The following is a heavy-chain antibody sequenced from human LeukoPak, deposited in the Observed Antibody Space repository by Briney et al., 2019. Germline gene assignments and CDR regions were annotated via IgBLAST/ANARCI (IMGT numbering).Heavy chain of an antibody. D-gene: IGHD3-22*01. V-gene: IGHV3-21*01. CDR2: ISSSSYI. J-gene: IGHJ5*02. Sequence: GGSLRLSCAASGFTFSSYSMNWVRQAPGKGLEWVSSISSSSYIYYADSVKGRFTISRDNAKNSLYLQMNSLRAEDTAVYYCARDPYYYYDSSGYPNWFDPWGQGTLVTVSS. CDR1: GFTFSSYS. CDR3: ARDPYYYYDSSGYPNWFDP.